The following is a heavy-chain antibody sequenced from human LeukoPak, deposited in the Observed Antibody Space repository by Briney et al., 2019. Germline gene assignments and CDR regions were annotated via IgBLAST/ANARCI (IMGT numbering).Heavy chain of an antibody. Sequence: LSQTLSLTCTVSGGSISSGGYYWSWIRQHPGKGLEWIGYIYYSGSTYYNPSLKSRVTISVDTSKNQFSLKLSSVTAADTAVYYCAQYYYDSSGYNWFDPWGQGTLVTVSS. CDR3: AQYYYDSSGYNWFDP. J-gene: IGHJ5*02. V-gene: IGHV4-31*03. D-gene: IGHD3-22*01. CDR2: IYYSGST. CDR1: GGSISSGGYY.